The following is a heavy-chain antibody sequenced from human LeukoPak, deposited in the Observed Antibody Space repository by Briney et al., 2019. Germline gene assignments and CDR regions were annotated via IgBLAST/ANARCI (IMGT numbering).Heavy chain of an antibody. CDR3: ARGVIMGWFGELLRNYYYYMDV. CDR1: GFTFSSYW. CDR2: IKQDGSEK. V-gene: IGHV3-7*01. D-gene: IGHD3-10*01. J-gene: IGHJ6*03. Sequence: GGPLRLSCAASGFTFSSYWMSWVRQAPGKGLEWVANIKQDGSEKYYVDSVKGRFTISRDNAKNSLYLQMNSLRAEDTAVYYCARGVIMGWFGELLRNYYYYMDVWGKGTTVTVSS.